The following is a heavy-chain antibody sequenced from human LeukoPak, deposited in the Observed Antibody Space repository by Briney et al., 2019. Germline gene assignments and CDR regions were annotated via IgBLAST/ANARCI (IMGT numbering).Heavy chain of an antibody. Sequence: ASVKVSCKASGYNFISYYMHWVRQAPGQGLEWMGITNPSGGSTSYAQKFQDRVTMTRDTSTSTVCMELSSLKSEDTAVYYCAREDVVLVDAVRYYYYGMDVWGQGTTVTVSS. V-gene: IGHV1-46*01. CDR2: TNPSGGST. CDR3: AREDVVLVDAVRYYYYGMDV. D-gene: IGHD2-8*01. J-gene: IGHJ6*02. CDR1: GYNFISYY.